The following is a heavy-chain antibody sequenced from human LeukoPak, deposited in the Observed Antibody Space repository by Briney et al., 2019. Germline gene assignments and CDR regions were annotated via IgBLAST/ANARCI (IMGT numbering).Heavy chain of an antibody. CDR3: ASSSPNWFDP. J-gene: IGHJ5*02. CDR1: GFTFSRYS. CDR2: ISSSSSYI. Sequence: GGSLRLSCAASGFTFSRYSMNWVRQAPGKGLEWVSSISSSSSYIYYADSVKGRFTISRDNAKNSLYLQMNSLRAKDTAVYYCASSSPNWFDPWGQGTLVTVSS. V-gene: IGHV3-21*01. D-gene: IGHD2-2*01.